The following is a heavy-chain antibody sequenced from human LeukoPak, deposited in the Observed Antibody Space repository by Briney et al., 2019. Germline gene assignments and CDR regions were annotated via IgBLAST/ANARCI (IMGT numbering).Heavy chain of an antibody. J-gene: IGHJ5*02. CDR2: IYSGDSDT. Sequence: GESLTISCKGSGYSFTTSWIGWVRQMPGKGLEWMGIIYSGDSDTRYSPSFQGQVTISADKSISTAYLQWSSLKASDTAMYYCARRANGGNENWFDPWGQGTLVTVSS. CDR3: ARRANGGNENWFDP. V-gene: IGHV5-51*01. D-gene: IGHD4-23*01. CDR1: GYSFTTSW.